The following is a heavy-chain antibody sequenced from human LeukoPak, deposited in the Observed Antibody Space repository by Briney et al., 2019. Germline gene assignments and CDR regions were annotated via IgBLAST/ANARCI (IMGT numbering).Heavy chain of an antibody. J-gene: IGHJ5*02. V-gene: IGHV3-7*01. Sequence: AGGSLRLSCAASGFTFSSYWMSWVRQAPGKGLEWVANIKQDGSEKYYVDSVKGRFTISRDNAKNSLYLQMNSLRAEDTAVYYCVRLRGSNWFDPWGQGTLVTVSS. CDR1: GFTFSSYW. D-gene: IGHD1-26*01. CDR2: IKQDGSEK. CDR3: VRLRGSNWFDP.